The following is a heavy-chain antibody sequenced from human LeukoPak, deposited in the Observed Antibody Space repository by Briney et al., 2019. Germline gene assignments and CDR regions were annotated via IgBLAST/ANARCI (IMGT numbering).Heavy chain of an antibody. Sequence: ASVTVSCKASGYTFASYGISWVRQARGQGLEWMGWISAYNGNTNYAQKLQGRVTMTTDTSTSTAYMELRSLRSDDTAVYYCAREEVGSGWRPFDYWGQGTLVTVSS. J-gene: IGHJ4*02. CDR2: ISAYNGNT. V-gene: IGHV1-18*01. CDR1: GYTFASYG. D-gene: IGHD6-19*01. CDR3: AREEVGSGWRPFDY.